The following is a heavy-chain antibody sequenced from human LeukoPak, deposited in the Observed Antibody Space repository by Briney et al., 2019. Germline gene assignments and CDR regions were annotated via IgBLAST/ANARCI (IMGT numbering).Heavy chain of an antibody. V-gene: IGHV3-23*01. CDR1: GFTFSSYA. D-gene: IGHD5-12*01. J-gene: IGHJ3*02. Sequence: PGGSLRLSCAASGFTFSSYAMSWVRQAPGKGLEWVSAISGSGGSTYYADSVKGRFTISRDNSKNTLYLQMNSLGAEDTAVYYCAKLGRGPESAFDIWGQGTMVTVSS. CDR2: ISGSGGST. CDR3: AKLGRGPESAFDI.